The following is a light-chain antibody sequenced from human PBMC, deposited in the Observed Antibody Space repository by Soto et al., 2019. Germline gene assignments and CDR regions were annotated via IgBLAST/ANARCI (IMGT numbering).Light chain of an antibody. V-gene: IGKV3-20*01. CDR1: QSVGGSS. CDR3: QQYQNSPRT. Sequence: ETVLTQSPGTLSLSPGERATVSCRASQSVGGSSLAWYQQRPGQAPRLLIYDTSKRATGIPDRFSGSGSGTDFTLTISRLEPEDFAVYCCQQYQNSPRTFGQGTKVEIK. CDR2: DTS. J-gene: IGKJ1*01.